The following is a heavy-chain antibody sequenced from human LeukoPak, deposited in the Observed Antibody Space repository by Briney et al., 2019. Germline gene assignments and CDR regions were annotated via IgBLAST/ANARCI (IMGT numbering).Heavy chain of an antibody. Sequence: PSETLSLTCSVSGDSIRSSSNFWGWIRQPPGKGLEWIASIYNGGITYYTQSLKTRVTISADTSKNQFSLKLKSVTAADTAVYYCARAPRITIFGVVKNWFDPWGQGTLVTVSS. CDR3: ARAPRITIFGVVKNWFDP. CDR1: GDSIRSSSNF. V-gene: IGHV4-39*07. CDR2: IYNGGIT. D-gene: IGHD3-3*01. J-gene: IGHJ5*02.